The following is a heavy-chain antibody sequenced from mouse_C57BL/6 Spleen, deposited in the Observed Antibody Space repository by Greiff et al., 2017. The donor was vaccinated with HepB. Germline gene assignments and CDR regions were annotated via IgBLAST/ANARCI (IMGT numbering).Heavy chain of an antibody. CDR3: AREDRHYAMDY. Sequence: VKLMESGAELVRPGTSVKVSCKASGYAFTNYLIEWVKQRPGQGLEWIGVINPGSGGTNYNEKFKGKATLTADKSSSTAYMQLSSLTSEDSAVYFCAREDRHYAMDYWGQGTSVTVSS. CDR1: GYAFTNYL. CDR2: INPGSGGT. V-gene: IGHV1-54*01. J-gene: IGHJ4*01.